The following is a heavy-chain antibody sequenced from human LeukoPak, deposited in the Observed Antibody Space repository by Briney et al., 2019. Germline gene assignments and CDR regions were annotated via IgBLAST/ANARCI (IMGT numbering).Heavy chain of an antibody. CDR3: ARGRDILTGYPPGAFDI. Sequence: SQTLSLTCTVSGGSISSGGYYWGWIRQHPGKGLEWIGYIYYSGSTYYNPSLKSRVTISVDTSKNQFSLKLSSVTAADTAVYYCARGRDILTGYPPGAFDIWGQGTMVTVSS. J-gene: IGHJ3*02. V-gene: IGHV4-31*03. CDR1: GGSISSGGYY. D-gene: IGHD3-9*01. CDR2: IYYSGST.